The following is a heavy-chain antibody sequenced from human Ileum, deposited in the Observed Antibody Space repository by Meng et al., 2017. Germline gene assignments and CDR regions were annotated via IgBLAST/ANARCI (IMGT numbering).Heavy chain of an antibody. V-gene: IGHV4-30-4*08. Sequence: VQLQESGPGLVKVSQTLSLNCTVSGGSIVSAAYYWSWIRQPPAKGLEWIGYIHYTGSTYYNPSLESRTTTSIDTSNNQFSLKVSSVTAADTAVYYCVRGGSGAGFFDNWGQGTLVTVSS. J-gene: IGHJ4*02. D-gene: IGHD4/OR15-4a*01. CDR3: VRGGSGAGFFDN. CDR2: IHYTGST. CDR1: GGSIVSAAYY.